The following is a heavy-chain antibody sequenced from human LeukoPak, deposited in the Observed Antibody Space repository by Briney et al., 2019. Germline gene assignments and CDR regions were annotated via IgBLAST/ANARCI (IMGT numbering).Heavy chain of an antibody. J-gene: IGHJ4*02. D-gene: IGHD3-3*01. V-gene: IGHV5-51*01. CDR2: IYPSDSDT. CDR3: AGGANYDFWTGYFNY. Sequence: GESLKISCKGYGYSFNNYWIGWVRQMPGKGLEWMGIIYPSDSDTRYSPSFQGQVTISADTSINTAYVQWSSLKASDTAMYYCAGGANYDFWTGYFNYWGQGTLVIVSS. CDR1: GYSFNNYW.